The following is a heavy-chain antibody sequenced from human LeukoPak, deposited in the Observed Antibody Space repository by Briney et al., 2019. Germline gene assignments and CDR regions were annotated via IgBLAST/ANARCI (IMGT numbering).Heavy chain of an antibody. Sequence: ASVKVSCKASGGTFSSYTISWVRQAPGQGLEWMGWIHPSTGNPTYAQGFTGRFVFSLDTSVSTTYLQISSLKAEDTAVYFCARAFQSLGGLSLPDYWGQGTLVTVSS. V-gene: IGHV7-4-1*02. CDR3: ARAFQSLGGLSLPDY. CDR1: GGTFSSYT. D-gene: IGHD3-16*02. CDR2: IHPSTGNP. J-gene: IGHJ4*02.